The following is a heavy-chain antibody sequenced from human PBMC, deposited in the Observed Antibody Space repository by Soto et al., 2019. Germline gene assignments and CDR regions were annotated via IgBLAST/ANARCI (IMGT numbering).Heavy chain of an antibody. CDR2: IYYSGST. D-gene: IGHD3-16*01. V-gene: IGHV4-59*01. Sequence: QVQLQESGPGLVKPSETLSLTCTVSGGSISSYYWSWIRQPPRKGLEWIGYIYYSGSTNYHPSLKKRVTIAVDTSTNQFSLKLSSVTAADKAVYYWARRVGRLYGLFDPWGQGTLVTVSS. J-gene: IGHJ5*02. CDR1: GGSISSYY. CDR3: ARRVGRLYGLFDP.